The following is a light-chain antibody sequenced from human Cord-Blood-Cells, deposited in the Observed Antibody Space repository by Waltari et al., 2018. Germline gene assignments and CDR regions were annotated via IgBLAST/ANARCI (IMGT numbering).Light chain of an antibody. J-gene: IGLJ3*02. CDR1: SSDVGSYNL. Sequence: QSALTQPASVSGSPGQSITISCTGTSSDVGSYNLVSWYPQHPGKAPKRMIYEGSKRPAGVSNRFSGSKSGNTASLTISGLQAEDEADYDCCSYAGSSTLVFGGGTKLTVL. CDR2: EGS. V-gene: IGLV2-23*01. CDR3: CSYAGSSTLV.